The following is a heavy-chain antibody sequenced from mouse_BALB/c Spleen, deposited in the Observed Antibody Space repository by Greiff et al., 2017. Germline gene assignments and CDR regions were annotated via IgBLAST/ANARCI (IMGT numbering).Heavy chain of an antibody. CDR2: ISSGGST. D-gene: IGHD1-1*01. CDR1: GFTFSSYA. J-gene: IGHJ1*01. CDR3: ARGLVATNFDV. V-gene: IGHV5-6-5*01. Sequence: EVQGVESGGGLVKPGGSLKLSCAASGFTFSSYAMSWVRQTPEKRLEWVASISSGGSTYYPDSVKGRFTISRDNARNILYLQMSSLRSEDTAMYYCARGLVATNFDVWGAGTTVTVSS.